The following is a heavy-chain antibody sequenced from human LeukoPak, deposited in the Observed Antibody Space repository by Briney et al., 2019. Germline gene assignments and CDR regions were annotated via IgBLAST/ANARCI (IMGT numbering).Heavy chain of an antibody. D-gene: IGHD3-10*01. V-gene: IGHV3-11*01. Sequence: GGSLRLSCAASGFIFSDYYMSWLRQAPGKGPEWISSISRNGHNVYFADSVKGRFTISRDNAKNSVNLQMNSLRAEDTAFYYCARERETMARGVPGGDYWGQGTLVTVSS. CDR1: GFIFSDYY. J-gene: IGHJ4*02. CDR2: ISRNGHNV. CDR3: ARERETMARGVPGGDY.